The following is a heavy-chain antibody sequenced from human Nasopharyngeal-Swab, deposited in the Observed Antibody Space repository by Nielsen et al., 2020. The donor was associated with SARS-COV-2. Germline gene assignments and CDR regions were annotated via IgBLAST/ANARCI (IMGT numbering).Heavy chain of an antibody. CDR3: ASSSLPYLLCGRDCYSDY. Sequence: SVKVSCKASGDTFSSYAISWVRQAPGQGLEWMGRIIPILGIANYAQKFQGRVTITADKSTSTAYMELSSLRSEDTAVYYCASSSLPYLLCGRDCYSDYWGQGTLVTVSS. CDR1: GDTFSSYA. J-gene: IGHJ4*02. CDR2: IIPILGIA. D-gene: IGHD2-21*02. V-gene: IGHV1-69*04.